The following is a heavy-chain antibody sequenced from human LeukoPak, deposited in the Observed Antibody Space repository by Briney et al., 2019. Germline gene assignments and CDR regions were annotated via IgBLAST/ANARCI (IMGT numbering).Heavy chain of an antibody. D-gene: IGHD1-26*01. J-gene: IGHJ6*03. CDR3: ARVVPSGSSPLYYYYYMDV. V-gene: IGHV4-59*01. CDR1: GGSISSYY. CDR2: IYYSGST. Sequence: PSETLSLTCTVSGGSISSYYWSWIRQPPGKGLEWIGYIYYSGSTNYNPSLESRVTISVDTSKNQFSLKLSSVTAADTAVYYCARVVPSGSSPLYYYYYMDVWGKGTTVTVSS.